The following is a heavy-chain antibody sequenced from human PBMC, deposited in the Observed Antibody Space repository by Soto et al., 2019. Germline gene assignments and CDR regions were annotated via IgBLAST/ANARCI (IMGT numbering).Heavy chain of an antibody. D-gene: IGHD1-20*01. CDR2: ISNDGSHE. V-gene: IGHV3-30*18. J-gene: IGHJ4*02. Sequence: QRHLEESGGGVVQPGGSLRLSCAASGFTFSHYGIHWVRQAPGKGLEWVAVISNDGSHESYGDSVKGRFTISRDNSRSTAYLQMSSLRADDSGVYFCAKAIGKIAITGLWGQGTRVTVSS. CDR1: GFTFSHYG. CDR3: AKAIGKIAITGL.